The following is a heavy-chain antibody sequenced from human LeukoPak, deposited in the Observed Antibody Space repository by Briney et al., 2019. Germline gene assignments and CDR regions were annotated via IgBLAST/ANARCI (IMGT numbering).Heavy chain of an antibody. CDR2: ISSSSYI. CDR1: GFTFSSYS. CDR3: ARARLTDYVWGRRTFDI. V-gene: IGHV3-21*01. D-gene: IGHD3-16*01. Sequence: GGSLRLSCAASGFTFSSYSMNWVRQAPGKGLEWVSSISSSSYIYYADSVKGRFTISGDNAKNSLYLQMNSLRAEDTAVYYCARARLTDYVWGRRTFDIWGQGTMVTISS. J-gene: IGHJ3*02.